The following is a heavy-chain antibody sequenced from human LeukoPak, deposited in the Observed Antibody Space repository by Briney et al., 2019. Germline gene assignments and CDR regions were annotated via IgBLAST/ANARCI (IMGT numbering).Heavy chain of an antibody. CDR1: GGSISSSNW. J-gene: IGHJ5*02. CDR3: ARDLPRPGGGFDP. Sequence: SGTLSLTCAVSGGSISSSNWWGWVRQPPGKGLEWIGEIYHSGSTNYNPSLKSRVTISVDKSKNQFSLKLSSVTAADTAVYYRARDLPRPGGGFDPWGQGTLVTVSS. V-gene: IGHV4-4*02. D-gene: IGHD1-26*01. CDR2: IYHSGST.